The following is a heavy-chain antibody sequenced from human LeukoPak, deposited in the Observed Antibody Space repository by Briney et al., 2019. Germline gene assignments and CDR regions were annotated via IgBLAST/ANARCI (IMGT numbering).Heavy chain of an antibody. D-gene: IGHD6-13*01. J-gene: IGHJ4*02. CDR2: INNNGVTT. Sequence: GGSLRLSCAASGFTFSYYAMHWVRQAPGKGLEYASAINNNGVTTQYANSVKGRFTISRDNSQNTLYLQMGSLRAEDMAVYYCARDRVGTTWSEFDYWGQGTLVTVSS. CDR1: GFTFSYYA. CDR3: ARDRVGTTWSEFDY. V-gene: IGHV3-64*01.